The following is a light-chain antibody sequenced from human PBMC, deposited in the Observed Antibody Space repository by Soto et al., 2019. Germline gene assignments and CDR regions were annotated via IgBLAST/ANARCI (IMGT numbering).Light chain of an antibody. CDR3: QQYGGVPYT. J-gene: IGKJ2*01. V-gene: IGKV3-20*01. Sequence: EIVLTQSPATLSLSPGERATLSCRASQSITSNSLAWYQQKPGQAPRLLIYGASSRAIGIPDRFSGSGSGTDFTLTINRLEPEDFAIYYCQQYGGVPYTFGQGTKVDIK. CDR2: GAS. CDR1: QSITSNS.